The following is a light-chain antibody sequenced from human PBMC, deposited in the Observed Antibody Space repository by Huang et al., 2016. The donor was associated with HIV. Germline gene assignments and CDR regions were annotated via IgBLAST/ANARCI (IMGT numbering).Light chain of an antibody. CDR1: RSVSTN. CDR2: GSS. V-gene: IGKV3-15*01. CDR3: HQYNNWLLS. J-gene: IGKJ4*01. Sequence: EIVMTQSPATLSVSPGQRVTLSCRANRSVSTNLAWSQQRHGQAPRRLIYGSSTRASGIPARFSGSGSGTDFSLTISSLQSEDFALYYCHQYNNWLLSFGGGTRV.